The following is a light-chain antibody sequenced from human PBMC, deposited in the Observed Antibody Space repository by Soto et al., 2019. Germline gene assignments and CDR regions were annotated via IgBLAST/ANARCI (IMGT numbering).Light chain of an antibody. CDR2: XAS. J-gene: IGKJ4*02. V-gene: IGKV1-39*01. CDR3: QQSYSTAT. CDR1: QSNRGF. Sequence: DIHMTQSPSSLSASLGDRVTVPXRASQSNRGFFNWYQQTPGKVTQXXIYXASILQSGVPSRFSGSGYGTDFTITISSLQAEYVETYYCQQSYSTATFGGGTKVDIK.